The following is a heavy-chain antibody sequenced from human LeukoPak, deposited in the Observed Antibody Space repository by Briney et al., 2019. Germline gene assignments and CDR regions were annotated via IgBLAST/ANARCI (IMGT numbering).Heavy chain of an antibody. CDR3: ARDGYNPTFDY. CDR2: IIPIFGIA. J-gene: IGHJ4*02. D-gene: IGHD5-24*01. V-gene: IGHV1-69*04. Sequence: ASVQVSCKASGYTFTSYGISWVRQAPGQGLEWMGRIIPIFGIANYAHKLQGRVTITADKSTSTAYMELSSLRSEDTAVYYCARDGYNPTFDYWGQGTLVTVSS. CDR1: GYTFTSYG.